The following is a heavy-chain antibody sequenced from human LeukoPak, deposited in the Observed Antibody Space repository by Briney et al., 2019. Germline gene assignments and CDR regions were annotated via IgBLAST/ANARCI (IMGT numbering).Heavy chain of an antibody. J-gene: IGHJ5*02. CDR1: GFTFSSYA. V-gene: IGHV3-48*01. D-gene: IGHD1-7*01. CDR2: IGPSGTSI. CDR3: ARDRELHNWFDP. Sequence: GSLRLSCAASGFTFSSYAMNWVRQAPGRGLEWVAYIGPSGTSIYYADSVKGRFTISRDNSKNTLYLQMNSLRAEDTAVYYCARDRELHNWFDPWGQGTLVTVSS.